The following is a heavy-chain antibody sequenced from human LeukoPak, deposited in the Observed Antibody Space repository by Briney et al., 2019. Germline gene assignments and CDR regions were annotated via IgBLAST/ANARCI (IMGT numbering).Heavy chain of an antibody. Sequence: GGSLRLPCAASGFTVSNNYMSWVRQAPGKGLEWVSIIYSGGTTQYADSVKGRFTISRDNSKNTLYLQMNSLRAEDTAVYYCARDPEANKDYYYYGMDVWGQGTTATVSS. CDR3: ARDPEANKDYYYYGMDV. V-gene: IGHV3-53*01. D-gene: IGHD2-8*01. CDR2: IYSGGTT. J-gene: IGHJ6*02. CDR1: GFTVSNNY.